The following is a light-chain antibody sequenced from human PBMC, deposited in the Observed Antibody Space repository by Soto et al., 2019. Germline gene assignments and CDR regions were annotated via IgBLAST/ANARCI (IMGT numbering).Light chain of an antibody. Sequence: ALTQPASVSGSPGQSITISCTGTSSDIGGYDYVSWYQQHPGKAPKLIIFEVSERPSGISNRFSGSKSGNTASLTISGLQPDDEADYYCSSCTSSNTLVFGTGTKVTVL. J-gene: IGLJ1*01. CDR2: EVS. CDR1: SSDIGGYDY. CDR3: SSCTSSNTLV. V-gene: IGLV2-14*01.